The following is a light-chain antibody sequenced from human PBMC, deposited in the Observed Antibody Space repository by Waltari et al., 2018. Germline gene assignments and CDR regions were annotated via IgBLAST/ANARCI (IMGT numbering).Light chain of an antibody. CDR1: ANDVGNDKL. CDR2: EVT. V-gene: IGLV2-23*02. J-gene: IGLJ1*01. Sequence: QSALTQPASVSGSPGQPLPLSCAGTANDVGNDKLVSWYQQHPGKAPKLIIYEVTKRPSVVSNRFSASKSGIAASLTISGLQAEDEAEYYCFSYAGRFSFVFGTGTQVTV. CDR3: FSYAGRFSFV.